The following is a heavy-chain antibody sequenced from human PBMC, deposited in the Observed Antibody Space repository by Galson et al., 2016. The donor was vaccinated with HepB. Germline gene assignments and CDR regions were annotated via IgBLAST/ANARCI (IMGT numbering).Heavy chain of an antibody. CDR2: ISTGSTNT. Sequence: SLRLSCAASGFPSSDYSMNWVRQAPGKGLEWVSSISTGSTNTYYADSVKGRFTISRDDAKNLLYLQMNSLRAEDTAIYYCARDGTATPRYNWFDPWGQGTLVTVSS. V-gene: IGHV3-21*01. CDR3: ARDGTATPRYNWFDP. J-gene: IGHJ5*02. D-gene: IGHD2-21*02. CDR1: GFPSSDYS.